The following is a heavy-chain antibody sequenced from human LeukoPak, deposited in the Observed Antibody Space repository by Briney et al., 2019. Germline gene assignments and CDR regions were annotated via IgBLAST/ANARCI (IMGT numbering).Heavy chain of an antibody. CDR1: GYTFTYYT. CDR2: INTNTGNP. CDR3: VRNGIYPLVYFDY. Sequence: ASVKVSCKASGYTFTYYTMNWVRQAPGQGLEWIGWINTNTGNPTYAQGFTGRFVFSLDTSVSTAFLQISSLKAADTAVYYCVRNGIYPLVYFDYWGQGTLVTVSS. D-gene: IGHD5-12*01. V-gene: IGHV7-4-1*02. J-gene: IGHJ4*02.